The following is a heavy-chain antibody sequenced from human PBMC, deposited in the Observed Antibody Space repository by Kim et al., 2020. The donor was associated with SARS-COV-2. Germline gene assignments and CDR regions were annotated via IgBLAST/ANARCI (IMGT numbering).Heavy chain of an antibody. Sequence: ASVKVSCKASGYTFTGYYMHWVRQAPGQGLEWMGWINPNSGGTNYAQKFQGRVTMTRDTSISTAYMELSRLRSDDTAVYYCARDHPTPHYCSGGSCDYYYYGMDVWGQGTTVTVSS. CDR2: INPNSGGT. CDR1: GYTFTGYY. CDR3: ARDHPTPHYCSGGSCDYYYYGMDV. V-gene: IGHV1-2*02. D-gene: IGHD2-15*01. J-gene: IGHJ6*02.